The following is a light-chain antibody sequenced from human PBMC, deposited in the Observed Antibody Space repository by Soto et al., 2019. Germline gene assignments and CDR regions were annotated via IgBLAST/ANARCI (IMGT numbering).Light chain of an antibody. Sequence: QSVLTQPASVSGSPGQSITISCTGTSSDFGGSNYVSWYQQHSGRAPKLLIYEVGNRPSGVSDRFSGSKSGNTASLTISGLQAEDEADYYCGSYTSSSTLRVFGGGTKLTVL. CDR2: EVG. CDR3: GSYTSSSTLRV. V-gene: IGLV2-14*01. J-gene: IGLJ3*02. CDR1: SSDFGGSNY.